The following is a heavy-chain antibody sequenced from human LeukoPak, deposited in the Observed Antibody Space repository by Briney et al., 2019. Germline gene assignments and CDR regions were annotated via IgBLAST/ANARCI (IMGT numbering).Heavy chain of an antibody. J-gene: IGHJ5*02. CDR1: GFTFNSYG. Sequence: GGSLRLSCAASGFTFNSYGMHWVRQAPGKGLEWVAFIRYDGSNKYYADSVKGRFTTSRDNSKNTLYLQMNSLRAEDTAVYYCAKGYSSSWPNWFDPWGQGTLVTVSS. CDR3: AKGYSSSWPNWFDP. D-gene: IGHD6-6*01. CDR2: IRYDGSNK. V-gene: IGHV3-30*02.